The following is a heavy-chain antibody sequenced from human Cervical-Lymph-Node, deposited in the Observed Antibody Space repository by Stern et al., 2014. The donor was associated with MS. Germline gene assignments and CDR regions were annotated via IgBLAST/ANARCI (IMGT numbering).Heavy chain of an antibody. J-gene: IGHJ3*02. V-gene: IGHV3-53*01. CDR3: ARAIFGVNTAAMAPDAFDT. CDR1: GFTGRNNY. CDR2: IYTDDST. D-gene: IGHD3-3*01. Sequence: VQLVQSGGGLIQPGGSLRLSCAAPGFTGRNNYMSCVRQAPGKGLEWVSLIYTDDSTYYTGSVKGRFTISRDSSKNKLFRQMNSLRAEDTAVYYCARAIFGVNTAAMAPDAFDTWGQGTMVTVSS.